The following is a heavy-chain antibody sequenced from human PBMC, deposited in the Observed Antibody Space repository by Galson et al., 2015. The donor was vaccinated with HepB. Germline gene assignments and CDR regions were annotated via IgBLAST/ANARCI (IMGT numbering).Heavy chain of an antibody. CDR2: INHSGST. D-gene: IGHD5-18*01. CDR3: ARRDGIHIRAPNFDY. CDR1: GGSFSGYY. Sequence: ETLSLTCAVYGGSFSGYYWSWIRQPPGKGLEWIGEINHSGSTNYNPSLKSRVTISVDTSKNQFSLKLSSVTAADTAVYYCARRDGIHIRAPNFDYWGQGTLVTVSS. J-gene: IGHJ4*02. V-gene: IGHV4-34*01.